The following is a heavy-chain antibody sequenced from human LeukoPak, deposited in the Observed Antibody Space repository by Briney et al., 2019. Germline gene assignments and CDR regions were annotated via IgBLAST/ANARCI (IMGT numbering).Heavy chain of an antibody. CDR1: GGSISSSSYY. D-gene: IGHD4-23*01. J-gene: IGHJ3*02. CDR2: IYYSGST. V-gene: IGHV4-39*07. Sequence: SETLSLTCTVSGGSISSSSYYWGWIRQPPGKGLEWIGSIYYSGSTYYNPSLKSRVTISVDTSKNQFSLKLSSVTAADTAVYYCARGMTWVVLYSHAFDIWGQGTVVTVSS. CDR3: ARGMTWVVLYSHAFDI.